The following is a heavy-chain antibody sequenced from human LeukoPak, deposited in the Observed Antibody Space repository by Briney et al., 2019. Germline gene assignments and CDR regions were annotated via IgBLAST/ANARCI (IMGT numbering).Heavy chain of an antibody. Sequence: SETLSLTCTVSGGSISSGGYSWSWIRQPPGKGLEWIGYIYNSGSTYYNPSLKSRVTISVDTSKNQFSLKLSSVTAADTAVYYCARIRPSRLYMDVWGKGTTVSVSS. J-gene: IGHJ6*03. V-gene: IGHV4-30-4*07. CDR2: IYNSGST. CDR1: GGSISSGGYS. CDR3: ARIRPSRLYMDV.